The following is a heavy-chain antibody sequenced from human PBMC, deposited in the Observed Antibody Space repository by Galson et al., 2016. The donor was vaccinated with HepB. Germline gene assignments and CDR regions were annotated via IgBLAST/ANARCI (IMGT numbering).Heavy chain of an antibody. J-gene: IGHJ3*02. Sequence: SLRLSCAASGFIFSNYWMHWVRQAPGKGLVWVSRTSSDGSSTTYADSVKGRFTISRDNAKYTLYLQMNSLRVEDTAVYYCVRDQSLGIAAAADGGFEYWGQGALDHGDYRGAFDIWGQGTTVTVSS. V-gene: IGHV3-74*01. D-gene: IGHD6-13*01. CDR2: TSSDGSST. CDR3: VRDQSLGIAAAADGGFEYWGQGALDHGDYRGAFDI. CDR1: GFIFSNYW.